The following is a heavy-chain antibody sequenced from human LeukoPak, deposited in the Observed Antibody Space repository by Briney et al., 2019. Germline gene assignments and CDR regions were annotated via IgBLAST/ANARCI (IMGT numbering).Heavy chain of an antibody. CDR2: IGTKAKSDAT. D-gene: IGHD5-24*01. J-gene: IGHJ4*02. Sequence: GGSLKLSCAASGFTFSGSALHWVRQASGKGLEWLGRIGTKAKSDATAYAASVKGRFTISRDDSKNTAFLQMNSLRAEDTAVYYCAKSSRDGYNPYYFDYWGQGTLVTVSS. CDR1: GFTFSGSA. V-gene: IGHV3-73*01. CDR3: AKSSRDGYNPYYFDY.